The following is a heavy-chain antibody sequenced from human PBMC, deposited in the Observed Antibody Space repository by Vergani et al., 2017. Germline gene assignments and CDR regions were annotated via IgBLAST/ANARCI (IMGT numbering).Heavy chain of an antibody. D-gene: IGHD3-3*01. CDR3: ARVQELYDFWSGYRVLYYYYMDV. CDR1: GRSFSGYY. J-gene: IGHJ6*03. CDR2: INHSGST. Sequence: QVQLQQWGAGLLKPSETLSLTCAVYGRSFSGYYWSWIRQPPGKGLEWIGEINHSGSTNYNPSLKSRVTISVDTSKNQFSLKLSSVTAADTAVYYCARVQELYDFWSGYRVLYYYYMDVWGKGTTVTVSS. V-gene: IGHV4-34*01.